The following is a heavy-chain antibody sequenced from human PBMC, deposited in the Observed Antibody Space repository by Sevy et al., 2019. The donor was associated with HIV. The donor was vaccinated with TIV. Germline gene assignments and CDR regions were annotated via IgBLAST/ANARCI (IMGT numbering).Heavy chain of an antibody. D-gene: IGHD2-15*01. CDR1: GDSVSRSDAA. CDR2: TYYRSKFYN. V-gene: IGHV6-1*01. Sequence: QSQTLSLTCAISGDSVSRSDAAWNWIRQSPSRGLEWLGRTYYRSKFYNDYASSVQSRLTIYADTSKNQLSLRLNSVTPGDTADYYCARGGRCSGVTCNHFDYWGQGSLVTVSS. J-gene: IGHJ4*02. CDR3: ARGGRCSGVTCNHFDY.